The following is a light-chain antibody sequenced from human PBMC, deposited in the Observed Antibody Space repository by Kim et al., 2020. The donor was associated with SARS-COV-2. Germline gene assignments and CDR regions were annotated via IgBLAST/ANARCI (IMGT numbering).Light chain of an antibody. J-gene: IGLJ2*01. CDR3: QVWDSSSDPHVV. V-gene: IGLV3-21*04. CDR2: YDS. CDR1: NIGSKS. Sequence: SYELTQPPSVSVAPGKTARITCGGNNIGSKSVHWYQQKPGQAPVLVIYYDSDRPSGIPERFPGSNSGNTATLTISRVEAGDEADYYCQVWDSSSDPHVVFGGGTQLTVL.